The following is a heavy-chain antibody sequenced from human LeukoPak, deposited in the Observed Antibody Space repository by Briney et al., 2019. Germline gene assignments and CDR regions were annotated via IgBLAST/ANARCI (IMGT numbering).Heavy chain of an antibody. CDR3: ATGRIAVADHYFDY. CDR2: FDPEDGET. V-gene: IGHV1-24*01. D-gene: IGHD6-19*01. J-gene: IGHJ4*02. Sequence: GASVRVSCKVSGYTLTELSMHWVRQAPGKGLEWMGGFDPEDGETIYAQKFQGRVTMTEDTSTDTAYMELSSLRSEDTAVYYCATGRIAVADHYFDYWGQGTLVTVSS. CDR1: GYTLTELS.